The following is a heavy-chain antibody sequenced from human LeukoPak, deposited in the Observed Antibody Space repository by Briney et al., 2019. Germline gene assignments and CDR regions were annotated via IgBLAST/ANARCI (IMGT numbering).Heavy chain of an antibody. CDR2: IKQDGSEK. D-gene: IGHD3-3*01. J-gene: IGHJ6*02. CDR3: ARDPYYDFWSGYYPSYYYYGMDV. CDR1: GFTFSSYW. Sequence: GGSLRLSCAASGFTFSSYWMSWVRQAPGKGLEWVANIKQDGSEKYYVDSVKGRFTIFRDNAKNSLYLQMNSLRAEDTAVYYCARDPYYDFWSGYYPSYYYYGMDVWGQGTTVTVSS. V-gene: IGHV3-7*01.